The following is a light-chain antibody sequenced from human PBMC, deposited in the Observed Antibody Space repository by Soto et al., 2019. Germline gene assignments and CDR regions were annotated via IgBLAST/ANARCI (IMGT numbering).Light chain of an antibody. Sequence: EIVLTQSPATLSLSPGERATLSCRASQSVSSYLAWYQQKPGQAPRLLIYDASNRAIGIPARFSGSGSGTDFTLTISSLEPEYFAVYYCMQRSNPLTFGGGTKVEIK. CDR3: MQRSNPLT. CDR1: QSVSSY. V-gene: IGKV3-11*01. J-gene: IGKJ4*01. CDR2: DAS.